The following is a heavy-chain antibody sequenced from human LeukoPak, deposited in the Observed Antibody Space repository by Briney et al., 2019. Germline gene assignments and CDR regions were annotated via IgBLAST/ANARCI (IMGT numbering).Heavy chain of an antibody. CDR3: ARDPYSNYYFDY. CDR2: INPSGGST. Sequence: ASVKVSCKASGYTFISYDMHWVRQDPGQGLEWMGIINPSGGSTRYAQKFQGRVTMTRDTSTNTVYMELSSLRSEDTAVYYCARDPYSNYYFDYWGQGTLVTVSS. CDR1: GYTFISYD. V-gene: IGHV1-46*01. J-gene: IGHJ4*02. D-gene: IGHD4-11*01.